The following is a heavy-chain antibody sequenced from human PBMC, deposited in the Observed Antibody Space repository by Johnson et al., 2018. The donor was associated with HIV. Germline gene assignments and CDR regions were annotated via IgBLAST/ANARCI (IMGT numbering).Heavy chain of an antibody. D-gene: IGHD3-22*01. CDR3: ARAHYDSSGYLLKGGAFDI. CDR1: GFTFSSYW. Sequence: VQLVESGGGLVQPGGSLRLSCAASGFTFSSYWMHWIRQAPGKGLEWISYISGSGFDTFYADSVKGRFTISRDNAKKSLYLQMSSLRAEDTAVYYCARAHYDSSGYLLKGGAFDIWGQGTMVTVSS. J-gene: IGHJ3*02. CDR2: ISGSGFDT. V-gene: IGHV3-48*04.